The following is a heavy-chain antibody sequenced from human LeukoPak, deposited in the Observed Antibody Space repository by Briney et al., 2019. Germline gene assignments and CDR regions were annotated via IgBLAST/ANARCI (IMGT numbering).Heavy chain of an antibody. CDR2: ISGSGGST. CDR1: GFTFSSYA. V-gene: IGHV3-23*01. D-gene: IGHD4-17*01. CDR3: AKEVGGESSGHDYGDWDYYYYYYMDV. Sequence: PGGSLRLSCAASGFTFSSYAMSWVRQAPGKGLEWVSAISGSGGSTYYADSVKGRFTISRDNSKNTLYLQMNSLRAEDTAVYYCAKEVGGESSGHDYGDWDYYYYYYMDVWGKGTTVTVSS. J-gene: IGHJ6*03.